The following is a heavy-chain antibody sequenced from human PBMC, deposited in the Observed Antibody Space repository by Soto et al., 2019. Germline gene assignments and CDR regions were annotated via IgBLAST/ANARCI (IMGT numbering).Heavy chain of an antibody. CDR2: VNDSGATT. CDR1: EFTYSSYA. D-gene: IGHD6-13*01. Sequence: PGGSLRLSCAASEFTYSSYAMSWVRQAPGKGLEWVSRVNDSGATTNHADSVKGRFTISRDNAENTLYLQMNSLRAEDTAVYYCARGGLQHALDVWGQGSTVTVS. CDR3: ARGGLQHALDV. J-gene: IGHJ6*02. V-gene: IGHV3-23*01.